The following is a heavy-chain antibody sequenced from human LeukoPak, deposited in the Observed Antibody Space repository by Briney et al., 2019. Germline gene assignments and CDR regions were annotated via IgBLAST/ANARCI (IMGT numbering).Heavy chain of an antibody. D-gene: IGHD2-15*01. Sequence: ASVKVSCKASGYTFTSYYMHWVRQAPGQGLEWMGIINPSGGSTSYAQKFQDRVTMTRDTSTSTVYMELSSLRSEDTAVYYCARGGVSKVVAATHYYFDYWGQGTLVTVSS. CDR1: GYTFTSYY. CDR3: ARGGVSKVVAATHYYFDY. V-gene: IGHV1-46*01. CDR2: INPSGGST. J-gene: IGHJ4*02.